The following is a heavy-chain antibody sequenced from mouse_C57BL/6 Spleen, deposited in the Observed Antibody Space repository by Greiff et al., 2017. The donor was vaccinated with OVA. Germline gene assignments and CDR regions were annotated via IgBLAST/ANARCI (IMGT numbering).Heavy chain of an antibody. CDR3: ARWFSHYFDY. V-gene: IGHV1-69*01. CDR2: IDPSDSYT. CDR1: GYTFTSYW. Sequence: VQLQQPGAELVMPGASVKLSCKASGYTFTSYWMHWVKQRPGQGLEWIGEIDPSDSYTNYNQKFKGKSTLTVDKSSSTAYMQLSSLTSEDSAVYYCARWFSHYFDYWGQGTTLTVSS. J-gene: IGHJ2*01. D-gene: IGHD2-2*01.